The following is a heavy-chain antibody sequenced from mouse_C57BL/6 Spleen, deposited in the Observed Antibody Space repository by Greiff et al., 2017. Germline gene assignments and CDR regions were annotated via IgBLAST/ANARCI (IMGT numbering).Heavy chain of an antibody. V-gene: IGHV1-69*01. D-gene: IGHD2-3*01. J-gene: IGHJ2*01. CDR1: GYTFTSYW. Sequence: QVQLQQPGAELVMPGASVKLSCKASGYTFTSYWMHWVKQRPGQGLEWIGEIDPSDSYTNYNQKFKGKSTLTVDQSSSTAYMQLSSLTSEDSAVYYCARRNDYVDYWGQGTTLTVSS. CDR3: ARRNDYVDY. CDR2: IDPSDSYT.